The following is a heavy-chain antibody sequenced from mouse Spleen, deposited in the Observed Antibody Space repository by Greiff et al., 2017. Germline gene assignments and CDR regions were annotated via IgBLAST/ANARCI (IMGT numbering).Heavy chain of an antibody. CDR1: GYTFTSYW. J-gene: IGHJ2*01. Sequence: QVQLQQPGAELVKPGASVKMSCKASGYTFTSYWITWVKQRPGQGLEWIGDIYPGSGSTNYNEKFKSKATLTVDTSSSTAYMQLSSLTSEDSAVYYCARFSYYGYDVRYFDYWGQGTTLTVSS. D-gene: IGHD2-9*01. CDR2: IYPGSGST. V-gene: IGHV1-55*01. CDR3: ARFSYYGYDVRYFDY.